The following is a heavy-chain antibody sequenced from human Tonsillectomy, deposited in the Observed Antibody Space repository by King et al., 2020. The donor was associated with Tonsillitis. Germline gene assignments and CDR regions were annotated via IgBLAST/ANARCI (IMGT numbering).Heavy chain of an antibody. CDR1: GFTFSSYG. CDR2: IRYDGSNK. Sequence: VQLVESGGGVVQPGGSLRLSCAASGFTFSSYGMHWVRQAPGKGLEWVAFIRYDGSNKYYADSVKGRFTISRDNSKNTLYLQMNSLRAEDTAVYYFAKDIGGSYYNVGSFDYWGQGTLVTVSS. V-gene: IGHV3-30*02. J-gene: IGHJ4*02. D-gene: IGHD1-26*01. CDR3: AKDIGGSYYNVGSFDY.